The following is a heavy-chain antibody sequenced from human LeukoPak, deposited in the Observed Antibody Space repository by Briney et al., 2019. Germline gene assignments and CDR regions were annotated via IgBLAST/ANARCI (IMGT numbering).Heavy chain of an antibody. Sequence: QPGRSLRLSCAASGFTFSSYAMSWVRQAPGKGLEWVSAISGSGGSTYYADSVKGRFTISRDNSKNTLYLQMNSLRAEDTAVYYCANSPPFQITIRPHYYYYYGMDVWGQGTTVTVSS. CDR2: ISGSGGST. V-gene: IGHV3-23*01. D-gene: IGHD3-9*01. CDR3: ANSPPFQITIRPHYYYYYGMDV. J-gene: IGHJ6*02. CDR1: GFTFSSYA.